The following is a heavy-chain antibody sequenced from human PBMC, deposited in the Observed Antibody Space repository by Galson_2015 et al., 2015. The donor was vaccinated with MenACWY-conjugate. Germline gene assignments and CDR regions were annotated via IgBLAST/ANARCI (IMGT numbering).Heavy chain of an antibody. CDR1: GFTFSSYW. D-gene: IGHD3-16*01. CDR3: ARSYVPGSDKKNYFDL. CDR2: VNSDGSGT. J-gene: IGHJ2*01. Sequence: SLRLSCAASGFTFSSYWMHWVRQAPGKGLVWVSRVNSDGSGTGYADSVKGRFTISRDNAKNMLFLQMNSLKVEDTAVYYCARSYVPGSDKKNYFDLWGRGTLVTVSS. V-gene: IGHV3-74*01.